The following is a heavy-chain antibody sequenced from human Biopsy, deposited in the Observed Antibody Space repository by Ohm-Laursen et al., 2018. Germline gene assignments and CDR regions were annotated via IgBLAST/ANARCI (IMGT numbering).Heavy chain of an antibody. D-gene: IGHD1-1*01. J-gene: IGHJ4*02. CDR3: AADINVWNVNY. CDR1: GYILNELS. CDR2: FAPENGKT. Sequence: ASVKVSCKVSGYILNELSMHWVRQVPGKGLEWMGGFAPENGKTVYAQNFQARVSLTEDTSTDTAYMELRSLRSEDTAVYYCAADINVWNVNYWGQGTQVTVSS. V-gene: IGHV1-24*01.